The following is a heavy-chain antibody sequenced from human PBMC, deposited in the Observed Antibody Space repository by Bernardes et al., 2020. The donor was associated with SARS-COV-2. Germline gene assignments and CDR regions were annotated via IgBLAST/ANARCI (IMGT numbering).Heavy chain of an antibody. J-gene: IGHJ5*02. CDR3: ASLPYSSSWYDGAGGFDP. CDR2: INPNSGGT. Sequence: ASVKVSCKASGYTFTGYYMHWVRQAPGQGLEWMGWINPNSGGTNYAQKFQGRVTMTRDTSISTAYMELSRLRSDDTAVYYCASLPYSSSWYDGAGGFDPWGQGTLVTVSS. V-gene: IGHV1-2*02. CDR1: GYTFTGYY. D-gene: IGHD6-13*01.